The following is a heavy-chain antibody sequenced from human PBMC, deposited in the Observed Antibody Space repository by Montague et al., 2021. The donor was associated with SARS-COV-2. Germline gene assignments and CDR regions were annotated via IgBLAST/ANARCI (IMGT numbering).Heavy chain of an antibody. Sequence: TLSLTCTVSGGSISSGGYYWSWIRQHPGKGLEWIGYIYYSGSTHYNPSLKSRVTISVDTSKNQFSLKLSSVTAADTAVYYCARVRITMIIVVTYFDYWGQGTLVTVSS. CDR2: IYYSGST. J-gene: IGHJ4*02. V-gene: IGHV4-31*03. CDR3: ARVRITMIIVVTYFDY. D-gene: IGHD3-22*01. CDR1: GGSISSGGYY.